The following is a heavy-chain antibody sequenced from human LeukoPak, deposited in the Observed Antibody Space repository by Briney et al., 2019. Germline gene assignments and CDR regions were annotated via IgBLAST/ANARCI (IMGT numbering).Heavy chain of an antibody. Sequence: SQTLSLTCTVSGGSISSYYWSWIRQPPGKGLEWIGYIYYSGSTNYNPSLKSRVTISVDTSKNQFSLKLSSVTAADTAVYYCASSYYYYMDVWGKGTTVTVSS. V-gene: IGHV4-59*01. J-gene: IGHJ6*03. CDR3: ASSYYYYMDV. CDR1: GGSISSYY. CDR2: IYYSGST.